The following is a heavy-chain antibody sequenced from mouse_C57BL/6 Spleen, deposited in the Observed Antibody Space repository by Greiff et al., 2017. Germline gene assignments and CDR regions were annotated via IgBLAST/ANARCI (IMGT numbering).Heavy chain of an antibody. V-gene: IGHV1-82*01. CDR3: ARYYYGSSYALYLDY. J-gene: IGHJ2*01. CDR2: IYPGDGDT. Sequence: QVQLQQSGPELVKPGASVKISCKASGYAFSSSWMNWVKQRPGKGLEWIGRIYPGDGDTNYNGKFKGKATLTADKSSSTAYMQLSSLTSEDSAVYFCARYYYGSSYALYLDYWGQGTTLTVSS. D-gene: IGHD1-1*01. CDR1: GYAFSSSW.